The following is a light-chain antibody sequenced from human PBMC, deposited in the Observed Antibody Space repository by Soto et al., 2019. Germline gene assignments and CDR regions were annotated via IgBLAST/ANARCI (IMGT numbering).Light chain of an antibody. CDR3: QQSFNTPQT. J-gene: IGKJ1*01. CDR2: DAS. CDR1: QTVRNNY. V-gene: IGKV3D-20*02. Sequence: EIVVTQSPATLSVSSGGRATLSCRASQTVRNNYLAWYQQKPGQAPRLLIYDASSRATGIPDRFSGGGSGTDFNLTISSLQTEDFATYYCQQSFNTPQTFGQGTKVDIK.